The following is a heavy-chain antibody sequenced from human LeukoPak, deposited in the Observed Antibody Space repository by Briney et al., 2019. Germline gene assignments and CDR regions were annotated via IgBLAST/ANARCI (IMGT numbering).Heavy chain of an antibody. Sequence: PGGSLRLSCAASGFTFSSYWMHWVRQAPGKGLEWVSSIGGGDTHYADSVKGRFTISRDDSRSTVDLQMSSLRAEDTAVYYCAKDGQSFNSMYDYFDSWGQGTLVTVSS. V-gene: IGHV3-23*01. D-gene: IGHD2-8*01. CDR2: IGGGDT. J-gene: IGHJ4*02. CDR3: AKDGQSFNSMYDYFDS. CDR1: GFTFSSYW.